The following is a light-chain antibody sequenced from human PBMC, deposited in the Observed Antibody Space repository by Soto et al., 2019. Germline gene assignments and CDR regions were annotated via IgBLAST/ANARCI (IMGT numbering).Light chain of an antibody. V-gene: IGKV1-33*01. Sequence: DIQMTQSPSSLSASVGDRVSITCQASQDISKFLNWYQQKGGRAPKLLISDASDLETGVPPRFSGSGSGTDFTFTISSLQPEDIATYYCQQYDTFPLTFGGGTKVDIK. CDR3: QQYDTFPLT. CDR1: QDISKF. CDR2: DAS. J-gene: IGKJ4*01.